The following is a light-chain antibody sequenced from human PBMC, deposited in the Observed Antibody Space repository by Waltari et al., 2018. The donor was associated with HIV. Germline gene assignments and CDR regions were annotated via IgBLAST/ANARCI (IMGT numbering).Light chain of an antibody. CDR1: SGNFGGFHY. CDR2: DVN. J-gene: IGLJ2*01. V-gene: IGLV2-14*03. CDR3: CSYSDTSGSVE. Sequence: QSALTQPAAVSGSPGQSITISCTPTSGNFGGFHYVSWYQQYPGKAPVLVIYDVNKRPSGVSIRFSGSKSGNTASLTISGLQTEDESVYYCCSYSDTSGSVEFGGGTRLTVL.